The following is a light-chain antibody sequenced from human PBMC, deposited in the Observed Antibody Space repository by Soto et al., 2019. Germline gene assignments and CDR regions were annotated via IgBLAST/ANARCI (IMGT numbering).Light chain of an antibody. CDR2: GAS. CDR3: QQYNNWHQKFT. Sequence: EIVMTQYPATLSVSPGERATLSCRASESVSRNLAWYQQKPGQAPRLLLYGASTRATGIPARFSGSGAGTELTPSISSLHSADLAVCYCQQYNNWHQKFTVGPGTTVDIK. CDR1: ESVSRN. V-gene: IGKV3-15*01. J-gene: IGKJ3*01.